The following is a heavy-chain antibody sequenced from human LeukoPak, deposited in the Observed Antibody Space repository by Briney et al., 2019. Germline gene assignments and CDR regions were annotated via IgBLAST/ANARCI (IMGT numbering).Heavy chain of an antibody. J-gene: IGHJ4*02. V-gene: IGHV3-9*01. CDR1: GFTFDDYA. D-gene: IGHD6-13*01. CDR2: ISWNSGSI. Sequence: PGRSLRLSCAASGFTFDDYAMHWVRQAPGKGLEWVSGISWNSGSIGYADSVKGRFTISRDNSKNTLYLQMNSLRAEDTAVYYCAKAGSGYSSSWYVYWGQGTLVTVSS. CDR3: AKAGSGYSSSWYVY.